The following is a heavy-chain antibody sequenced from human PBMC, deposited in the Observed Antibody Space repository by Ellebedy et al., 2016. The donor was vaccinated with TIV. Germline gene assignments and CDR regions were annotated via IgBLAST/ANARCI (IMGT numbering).Heavy chain of an antibody. CDR2: TYYSGST. CDR1: GGSISSGDSY. V-gene: IGHV4-30-4*01. D-gene: IGHD2-15*01. CDR3: ARDPFDSAGVDAFDI. Sequence: SETLSLTXSVSGGSISSGDSYWSWIRQPPGKGLEWIGYTYYSGSTNYNPSLKSRVTISVDTSKNQFSLKLSSVTAADTAAYYCARDPFDSAGVDAFDIWGQGTMVTVSS. J-gene: IGHJ3*02.